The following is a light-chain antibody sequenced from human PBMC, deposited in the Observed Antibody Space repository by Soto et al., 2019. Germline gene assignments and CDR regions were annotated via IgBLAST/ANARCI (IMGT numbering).Light chain of an antibody. Sequence: QSALTQPASVSGSPGQSITISCTGTTSDIGTYSYVSWYQQHAGEAPKLIIYEVSHRPSGVSNRFSGSKSGSTASLTISGLQAEDEAHYYCCSSTGISTLLFANGTKVTVL. CDR3: CSSTGISTLL. CDR2: EVS. J-gene: IGLJ1*01. CDR1: TSDIGTYSY. V-gene: IGLV2-14*01.